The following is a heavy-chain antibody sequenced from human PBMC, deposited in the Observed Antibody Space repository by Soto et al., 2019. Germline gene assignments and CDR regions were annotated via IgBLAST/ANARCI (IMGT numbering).Heavy chain of an antibody. CDR3: ARGVWRDYGDYPEFDY. CDR1: GDSVSSNSAA. D-gene: IGHD4-17*01. Sequence: SQTLSLTCAISGDSVSSNSAAWNWIRQSPSRGLEWLGRTYYRSKWYNDYAVSVKSRITINPDTSKNQFSLQLNSVTPEDTAVYYCARGVWRDYGDYPEFDYWGQGTLVTVSS. V-gene: IGHV6-1*01. CDR2: TYYRSKWYN. J-gene: IGHJ4*02.